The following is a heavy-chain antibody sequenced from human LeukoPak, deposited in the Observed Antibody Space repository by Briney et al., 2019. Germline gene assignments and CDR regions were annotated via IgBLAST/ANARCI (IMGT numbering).Heavy chain of an antibody. CDR1: GYSFTSYW. Sequence: GKSLKISCKGSGYSFTSYWIGWVRQMPGKDLECMGIIHPGDSETRYSPSFQGQVTISADKSISTAYLQWSGLKASDTAMYYCARRLGATQPYFDFWGQGALVTVSS. D-gene: IGHD1-26*01. V-gene: IGHV5-51*01. CDR3: ARRLGATQPYFDF. CDR2: IHPGDSET. J-gene: IGHJ4*02.